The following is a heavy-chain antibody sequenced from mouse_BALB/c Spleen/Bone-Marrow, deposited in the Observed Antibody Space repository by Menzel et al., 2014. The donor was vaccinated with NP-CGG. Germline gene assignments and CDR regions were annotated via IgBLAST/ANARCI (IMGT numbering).Heavy chain of an antibody. Sequence: VQLQESGAELAKPGASLKMSCKASGYTFTSYWMHWVKQRPGQGLEWIGYINPSTDYTEYNQKFKDKATLTADKSSSTAFMQLSSLTTEDSAVYYCARRAYGGSYGFAYWGQGTLVTVSA. D-gene: IGHD1-1*01. CDR3: ARRAYGGSYGFAY. CDR2: INPSTDYT. CDR1: GYTFTSYW. J-gene: IGHJ3*01. V-gene: IGHV1-7*01.